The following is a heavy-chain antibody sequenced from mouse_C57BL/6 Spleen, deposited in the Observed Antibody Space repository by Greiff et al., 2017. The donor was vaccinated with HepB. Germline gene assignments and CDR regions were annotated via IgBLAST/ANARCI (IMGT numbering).Heavy chain of an antibody. CDR1: GFTFTDYY. CDR3: ARCKNYDCDEYDFDY. CDR2: IRNKANAYTT. J-gene: IGHJ2*01. D-gene: IGHD2-4*01. Sequence: EVKLVESGGGLVQPGGSLSLSCAASGFTFTDYYMSWVRQPPGKALEWLGFIRNKANAYTTEYSASVKGRFTISRDNSQSILYLQMNALRAEDSATYYCARCKNYDCDEYDFDYWGQGTTLTVSS. V-gene: IGHV7-3*01.